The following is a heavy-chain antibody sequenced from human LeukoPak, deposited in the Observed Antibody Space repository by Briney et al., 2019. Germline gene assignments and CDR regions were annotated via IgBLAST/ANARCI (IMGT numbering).Heavy chain of an antibody. D-gene: IGHD3-10*01. CDR1: GFTFSDYY. CDR3: ARVRGTGRGELLSGDNWFDP. CDR2: ISSSGSTI. V-gene: IGHV3-11*01. Sequence: GGSLRLSCAASGFTFSDYYMSWIRQAPGKGLEWVSYISSSGSTIYYAESVKGRFTISRDNAKNSLYLQMNSLRAEDTAVYYCARVRGTGRGELLSGDNWFDPWGQGTLVTVSS. J-gene: IGHJ5*02.